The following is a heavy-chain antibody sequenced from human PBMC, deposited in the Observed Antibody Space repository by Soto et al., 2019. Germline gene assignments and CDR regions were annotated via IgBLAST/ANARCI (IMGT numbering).Heavy chain of an antibody. V-gene: IGHV4-39*01. J-gene: IGHJ5*02. CDR3: ARQSIAVAGSGDNWFDP. D-gene: IGHD6-19*01. CDR1: GGSISSGGYS. CDR2: IYYSGST. Sequence: SETLSLTCAVSGGSISSGGYSWSWIRQPPGKGLEWIGSIYYSGSTYYNPSLKSRVTISVDTSKNQFSLKLSSVTAADTAVYYCARQSIAVAGSGDNWFDPWGQGTLVTVSS.